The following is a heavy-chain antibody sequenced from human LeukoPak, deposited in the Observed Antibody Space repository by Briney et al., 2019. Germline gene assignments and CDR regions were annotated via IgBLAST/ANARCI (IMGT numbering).Heavy chain of an antibody. V-gene: IGHV3-21*01. J-gene: IGHJ4*02. CDR1: GFTFSSYS. CDR2: ISRSSSYI. D-gene: IGHD3-22*01. CDR3: ARGKDYYDSSGYEIFDY. Sequence: GGSLRLSCAASGFTFSSYSMNWVRQAPGKGLEWVSSISRSSSYIYYADSVKGRFTISRDNAKNSLYLQMNSLRAEDTAVYYCARGKDYYDSSGYEIFDYWGQGTLVTVSS.